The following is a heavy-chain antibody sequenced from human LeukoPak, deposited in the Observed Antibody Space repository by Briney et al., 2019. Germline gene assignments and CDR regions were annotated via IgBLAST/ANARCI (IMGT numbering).Heavy chain of an antibody. CDR1: GGSFSGYY. D-gene: IGHD3-9*01. CDR3: AGSPRRYYYYYMDV. Sequence: SETLSHTCAVYGGSFSGYYWRWMRQPPGKGLEWIGEINHSGSTNYNPSLKSRVTISADTSKKQFSLKLSSVTAADTAVYYCAGSPRRYYYYYMDVWDKGTTVTVSS. CDR2: INHSGST. J-gene: IGHJ6*03. V-gene: IGHV4-34*01.